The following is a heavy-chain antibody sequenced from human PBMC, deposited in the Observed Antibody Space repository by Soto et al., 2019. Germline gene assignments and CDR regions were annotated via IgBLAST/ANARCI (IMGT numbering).Heavy chain of an antibody. CDR3: AREFCSGGNCYTYYFDP. CDR1: GLTFKRYS. D-gene: IGHD2-15*01. CDR2: INTDGSNT. J-gene: IGHJ5*02. Sequence: GGSLRLSSAASGLTFKRYSMHWVSHAPGKGLVWVSHINTDGSNTNYADSVKGRFTISRDNAKSTLFLQMNSLRDEDTAVYYCAREFCSGGNCYTYYFDPWGQGIPVTVSS. V-gene: IGHV3-74*01.